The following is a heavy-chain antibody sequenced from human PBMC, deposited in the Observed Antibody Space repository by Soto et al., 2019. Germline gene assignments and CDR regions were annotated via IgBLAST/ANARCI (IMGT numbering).Heavy chain of an antibody. V-gene: IGHV4-34*01. Sequence: PSETLSLTCAVYDGSFSDYYWRWIRKPPRRGLEWIGEVDPSGITNYNPSLESRVTFSIDTSNSQFSLRLSSVTAADTAVYFCARHAQIYDDYTRWFDPWGQGTLVTVSS. CDR1: DGSFSDYY. CDR3: ARHAQIYDDYTRWFDP. D-gene: IGHD4-4*01. CDR2: VDPSGIT. J-gene: IGHJ5*02.